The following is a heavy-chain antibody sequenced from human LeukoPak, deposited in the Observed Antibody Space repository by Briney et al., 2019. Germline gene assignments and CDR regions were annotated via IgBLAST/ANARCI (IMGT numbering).Heavy chain of an antibody. J-gene: IGHJ4*02. Sequence: GASVKVSCKASGYTFTDYALHWERQAPGQSLEWMGWITTGRGETRYSQEFQRRITFTRDTSASTVYMDLSDLRSEDTAVYYCARGGKQWRGGNYFDSWGQGTLVAVSS. CDR2: ITTGRGET. CDR3: ARGGKQWRGGNYFDS. D-gene: IGHD6-19*01. CDR1: GYTFTDYA. V-gene: IGHV1-3*03.